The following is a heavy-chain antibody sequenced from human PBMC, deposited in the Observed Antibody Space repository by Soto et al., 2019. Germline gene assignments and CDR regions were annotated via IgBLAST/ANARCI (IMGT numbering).Heavy chain of an antibody. CDR3: ATEVYRGVTNYYYYYGMDV. D-gene: IGHD3-10*01. CDR1: GYTLTELS. CDR2: FDPEDGET. Sequence: ASVKVSCKVSGYTLTELSMHWVRQAPGKGLEWMGGFDPEDGETIYAQKFQGRVTMTEDTSTDTAYMELSSLRSEDTAVYYCATEVYRGVTNYYYYYGMDVWGQGTTVTVS. V-gene: IGHV1-24*01. J-gene: IGHJ6*02.